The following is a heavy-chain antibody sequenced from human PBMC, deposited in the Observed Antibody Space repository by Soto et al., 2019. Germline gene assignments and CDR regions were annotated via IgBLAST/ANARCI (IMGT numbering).Heavy chain of an antibody. Sequence: QVQLQQWGAGLLKPSETLSLTCAVYGGSISGHYWNWIRQPPGKGLEWIGEINHSGRTNYNPSLKSRVTISVDTSKSQFSLNLGSVTAADTAVYFCARGNIAAALVYWGQGTLVTVSS. D-gene: IGHD6-13*01. CDR1: GGSISGHY. J-gene: IGHJ4*02. CDR2: INHSGRT. V-gene: IGHV4-34*01. CDR3: ARGNIAAALVY.